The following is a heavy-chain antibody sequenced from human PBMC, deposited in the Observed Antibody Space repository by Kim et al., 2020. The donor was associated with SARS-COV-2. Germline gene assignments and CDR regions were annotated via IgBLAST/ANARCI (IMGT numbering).Heavy chain of an antibody. CDR1: GYSFTSYW. J-gene: IGHJ3*02. V-gene: IGHV5-51*01. D-gene: IGHD3-10*01. CDR2: IYPGDSDT. CDR3: ARHLTVWFGEFEAFDI. Sequence: GESLKISCKGSGYSFTSYWIGWVRQMPGKGLEWMGIIYPGDSDTRYSPSFQGQVTISADKSISTAYLQWSSLKASDTAMYYCARHLTVWFGEFEAFDIWGQGTMVTVSS.